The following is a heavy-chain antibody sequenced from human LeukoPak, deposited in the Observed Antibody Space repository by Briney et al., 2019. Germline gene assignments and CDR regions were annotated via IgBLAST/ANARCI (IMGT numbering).Heavy chain of an antibody. CDR1: GYTFTGYY. CDR3: ARARGYSYGITPNYFDY. V-gene: IGHV1-2*04. CDR2: INPNNGGT. J-gene: IGHJ4*02. D-gene: IGHD5-18*01. Sequence: ASVKVSCKASGYTFTGYYMHWVRQAPGQGLEWMGWINPNNGGTDYAQKFQGWVTMTRDTSISTAYMELSRLRSDDTAVYYCARARGYSYGITPNYFDYWGQGTLVTVSS.